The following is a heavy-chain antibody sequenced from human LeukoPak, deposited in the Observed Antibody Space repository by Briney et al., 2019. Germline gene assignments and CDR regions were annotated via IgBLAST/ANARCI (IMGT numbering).Heavy chain of an antibody. V-gene: IGHV1-2*02. CDR1: GYTFTGYY. J-gene: IGHJ5*02. CDR3: ARGDIVVVPGAIRGWFDH. Sequence: ASVKLSCKASGYTFTGYYLYWVRKAPGQGLGWMGWINPNSGGTNYAQKFQGRGTMTTDTSTSTAYIELSRLRSDDTAVYYCARGDIVVVPGAIRGWFDHWGQGTLVTVSS. CDR2: INPNSGGT. D-gene: IGHD2-2*02.